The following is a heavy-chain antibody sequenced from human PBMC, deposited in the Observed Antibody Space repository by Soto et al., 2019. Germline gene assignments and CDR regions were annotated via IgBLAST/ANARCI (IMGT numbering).Heavy chain of an antibody. CDR3: ANRHSTGWYDIDY. V-gene: IGHV3-30*18. CDR2: ISYDGSNK. J-gene: IGHJ4*02. D-gene: IGHD6-19*01. Sequence: PGGSLRLSCAASGFTFSSSGMHWVRQAPGKGLEWVAVISYDGSNKYYADSVKGRFTISRDNSKNTLYLQMNSLGAEDTAVYYCANRHSTGWYDIDYWGQGTLVTVSS. CDR1: GFTFSSSG.